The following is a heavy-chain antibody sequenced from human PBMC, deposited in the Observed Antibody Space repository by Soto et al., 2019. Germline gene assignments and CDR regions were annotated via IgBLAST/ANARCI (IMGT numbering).Heavy chain of an antibody. D-gene: IGHD6-25*01. V-gene: IGHV3-9*01. CDR3: ARDMYFITAAGGGIDD. J-gene: IGHJ4*02. Sequence: EVQLVESGGGLVQPGRSLRLSCAASGFTFDDNAMHWVRQSPGKGLEWVSGISWNSGTIAYADSVKGRFTIPRDNAKNSLYLQMNSLGAEDTALYYCARDMYFITAAGGGIDDWGQGTLVTVSS. CDR1: GFTFDDNA. CDR2: ISWNSGTI.